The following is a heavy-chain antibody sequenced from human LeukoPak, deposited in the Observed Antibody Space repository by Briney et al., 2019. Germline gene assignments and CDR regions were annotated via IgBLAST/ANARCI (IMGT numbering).Heavy chain of an antibody. V-gene: IGHV4-31*03. CDR1: GTSINSGYYH. Sequence: PSETLSLTCTVSGTSINSGYYHWSWIRQHPGKSLEWIGYISYSGNTDYNPSLKSRVSISEGTSKRQFSLRLNSVTAADTAVYYCARVITFGGIIVLFDYWGQGTLVTVSS. J-gene: IGHJ4*02. D-gene: IGHD3-16*02. CDR3: ARVITFGGIIVLFDY. CDR2: ISYSGNT.